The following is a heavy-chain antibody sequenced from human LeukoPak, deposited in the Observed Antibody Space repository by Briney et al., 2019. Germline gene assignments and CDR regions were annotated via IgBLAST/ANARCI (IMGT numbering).Heavy chain of an antibody. V-gene: IGHV3-9*01. CDR3: AKDSTTAIVGGPPTPIVGIGY. CDR2: ISWNSERI. CDR1: GFPFDAFA. J-gene: IGHJ4*02. Sequence: PGRSLRLSCAASGFPFDAFAMHWVRQGPGKGLEWVAGISWNSERIGYEDSVKGRFTISRDNSKNTLYLQMNSLRAEDTSVYYCAKDSTTAIVGGPPTPIVGIGYWGQGTLVPGFS. D-gene: IGHD1-26*01.